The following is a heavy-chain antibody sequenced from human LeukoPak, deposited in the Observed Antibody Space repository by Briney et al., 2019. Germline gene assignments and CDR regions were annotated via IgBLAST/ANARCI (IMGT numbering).Heavy chain of an antibody. CDR2: IYYSGST. D-gene: IGHD6-19*01. CDR1: GGSISSYY. Sequence: ASQTLSLTCTVSGGSISSYYWSWIRQPPGKGLEWIGYIYYSGSTNYNPSLKSRVTISVDTSKNQFSLKLSSVTAADTAVYYCARVVPTGWRQSDYWGQGTLVTVSS. V-gene: IGHV4-59*08. CDR3: ARVVPTGWRQSDY. J-gene: IGHJ4*02.